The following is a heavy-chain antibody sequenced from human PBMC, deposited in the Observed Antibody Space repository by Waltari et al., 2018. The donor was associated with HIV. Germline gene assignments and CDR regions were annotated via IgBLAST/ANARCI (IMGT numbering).Heavy chain of an antibody. CDR3: AKEASVSAGPLDS. D-gene: IGHD6-19*01. Sequence: EVHLAEFGGGLVMPGGSLRISCVPSGLTGSTSTLTWVRQAPGKGLQWVSSIGGNDISTHYADSVRDRFIISRDDSQNTLSLQMDSLTTNDTAVYYCAKEASVSAGPLDSWGQGIVVIVSS. J-gene: IGHJ4*02. CDR2: IGGNDIST. V-gene: IGHV3-23*04. CDR1: GLTGSTST.